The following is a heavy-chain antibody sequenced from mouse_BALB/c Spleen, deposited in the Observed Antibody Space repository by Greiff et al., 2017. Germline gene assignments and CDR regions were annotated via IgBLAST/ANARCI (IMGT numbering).Heavy chain of an antibody. CDR1: GFTFSSFG. CDR3: ARWSTTYAMDY. D-gene: IGHD1-1*01. CDR2: ISSGSSTI. V-gene: IGHV5-17*02. J-gene: IGHJ4*01. Sequence: EVMLVESGGGLVQPGGSRKLSCAASGFTFSSFGMHWVRQAPEKGLEWVAYISSGSSTIYYADTVKGRFTISRDNPKNTLFLQMTSLRSEDTAMYYCARWSTTYAMDYWGQGTSVTVSS.